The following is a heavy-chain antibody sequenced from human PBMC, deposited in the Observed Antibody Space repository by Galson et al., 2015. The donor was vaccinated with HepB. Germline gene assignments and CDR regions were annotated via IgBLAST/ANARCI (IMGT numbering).Heavy chain of an antibody. CDR1: GYSFSNYG. V-gene: IGHV1-18*01. J-gene: IGHJ6*02. D-gene: IGHD1-7*01. Sequence: SCKASGYSFSNYGLSWIRQAPGPGLEWMGWFSGYDGSTNYAQRFQGRVTMTADASTGTAYLEFRNLRSDDTAVYYCARDSRLELRLNNYFSYGMDVWGQGNAVTVSS. CDR2: FSGYDGST. CDR3: ARDSRLELRLNNYFSYGMDV.